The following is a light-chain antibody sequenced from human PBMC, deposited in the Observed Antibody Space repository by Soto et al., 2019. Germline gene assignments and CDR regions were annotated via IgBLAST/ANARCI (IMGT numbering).Light chain of an antibody. CDR2: HAS. CDR1: QSISNTF. CDR3: QQYGTSPPVYA. Sequence: EIVLTQSPGTLSLSPGERATLSCRTSQSISNTFLAWYQQKPGQAPTLLIYHASSRATGIPDRFSGSGSGTDFTLTISRLEPEDFAVYYCQQYGTSPPVYAFGQGTKLEI. V-gene: IGKV3-20*01. J-gene: IGKJ2*01.